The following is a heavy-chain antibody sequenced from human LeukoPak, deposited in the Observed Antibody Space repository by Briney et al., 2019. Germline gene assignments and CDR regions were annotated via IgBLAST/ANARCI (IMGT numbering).Heavy chain of an antibody. V-gene: IGHV1-69*06. J-gene: IGHJ6*03. D-gene: IGHD3-22*01. CDR3: ARVVGYYDSSGSTYYYYYYYMDV. CDR2: IIPIFGTA. CDR1: GGTFSSYA. Sequence: GASVKVSCKASGGTFSSYAISWVRQAPGQGLEWMGGIIPIFGTANYAQKFQGKVTITADKSTSTAYMELSSLRSEDTAVYYCARVVGYYDSSGSTYYYYYYYMDVWGKGTTVTVSS.